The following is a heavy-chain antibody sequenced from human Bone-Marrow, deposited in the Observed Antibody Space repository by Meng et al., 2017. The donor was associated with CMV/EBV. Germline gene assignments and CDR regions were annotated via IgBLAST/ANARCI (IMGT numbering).Heavy chain of an antibody. CDR1: GGSISSSDYY. D-gene: IGHD1-26*01. CDR2: IYYSGNT. Sequence: ETLSLTCSVSGGSISSSDYYWGWIRQPPGKGLEWIGSIYYSGNTYYNPSLKSRVTISVDTSKNQFSLKLSSVTAADTAIYYCARGGSYWDWGQGTLVTVSS. V-gene: IGHV4-39*07. CDR3: ARGGSYWD. J-gene: IGHJ4*02.